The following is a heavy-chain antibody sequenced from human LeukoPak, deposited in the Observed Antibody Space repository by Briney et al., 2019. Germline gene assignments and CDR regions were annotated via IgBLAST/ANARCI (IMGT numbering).Heavy chain of an antibody. V-gene: IGHV4-39*01. Sequence: SETLSLTCTVSGGSISSSSYYWGWIRQPPGKGLEWIGSIYYSGSTYYNPSLKSRVTISVDTSKNQFSLKLTSVTAADTAVYYCARGPTLKYFHHWGQGTLVTVSS. CDR3: ARGPTLKYFHH. CDR2: IYYSGST. CDR1: GGSISSSSYY. J-gene: IGHJ1*01.